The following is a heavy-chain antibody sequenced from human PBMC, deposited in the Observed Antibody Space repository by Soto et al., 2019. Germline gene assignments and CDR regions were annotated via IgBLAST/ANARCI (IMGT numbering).Heavy chain of an antibody. D-gene: IGHD6-13*01. V-gene: IGHV1-2*02. Sequence: GASVKVSCKASGYTFTGYYMHWVRQAPGQGLEWMGWINPNSGGTNYAQKFQGRVTMTRDTSISTAYMELSRLRSDDTAVYYCARDPYSSRRSYYYYGMDVWGQGTTVTVS. CDR3: ARDPYSSRRSYYYYGMDV. CDR2: INPNSGGT. J-gene: IGHJ6*02. CDR1: GYTFTGYY.